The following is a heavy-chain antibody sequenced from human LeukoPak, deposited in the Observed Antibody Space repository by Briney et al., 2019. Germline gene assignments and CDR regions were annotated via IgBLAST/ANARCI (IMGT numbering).Heavy chain of an antibody. CDR3: AREGMVRGVPDAFDL. Sequence: PGGSLRLSCAASGFTFSSYWMDWVRQVPGKGPEWVANIKQDGIEKYFVGSVKGRFAISRDNAMNLLYLQMTSLRVEDTAVYYCAREGMVRGVPDAFDLWGQGTMSPSLQ. J-gene: IGHJ3*01. CDR1: GFTFSSYW. CDR2: IKQDGIEK. D-gene: IGHD3-10*01. V-gene: IGHV3-7*01.